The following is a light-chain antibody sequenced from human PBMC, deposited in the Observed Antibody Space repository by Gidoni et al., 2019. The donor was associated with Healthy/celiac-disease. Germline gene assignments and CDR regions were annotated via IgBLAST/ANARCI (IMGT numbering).Light chain of an antibody. CDR2: QSS. J-gene: IGLJ2*01. V-gene: IGLV3-1*01. Sequence: SYELTQTPPVSVSPGQTASITCSGDKVGDKYAGWYQQKPGQSPVLVIYQSSKRPSGIPERFSGSNSGKIATLTLSGTQAMDEADYYCQAWDSSTAVFGGGTKLTVL. CDR1: KVGDKY. CDR3: QAWDSSTAV.